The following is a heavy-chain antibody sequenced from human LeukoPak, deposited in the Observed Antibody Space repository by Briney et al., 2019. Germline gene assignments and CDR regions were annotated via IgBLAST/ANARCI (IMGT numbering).Heavy chain of an antibody. J-gene: IGHJ4*02. V-gene: IGHV4-34*01. Sequence: SETLSLTCAVYGGSFSGYYWSWIRQPPGKGLEWIGEINHSGSTNYNPSLKSRVTISVDTSKNQFSLKLSSVTAADTAVYYCARGLRYYGSGSYSYWGQGTLVTVSS. CDR2: INHSGST. CDR3: ARGLRYYGSGSYSY. D-gene: IGHD3-10*01. CDR1: GGSFSGYY.